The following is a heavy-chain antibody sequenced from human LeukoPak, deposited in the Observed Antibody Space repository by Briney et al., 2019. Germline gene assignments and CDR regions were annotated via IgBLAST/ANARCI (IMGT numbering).Heavy chain of an antibody. J-gene: IGHJ6*04. CDR1: GGSISSSSYY. Sequence: SETLSLTCTVSGGSISSSSYYWGWIRQPPGKGLEWIGSIYYSGSTYYNPSLKSRVTISVDTSKNQFSLKLSSVAAADTAVYYCARHLSPFYDILTGYPDVWGKGTTVTISS. V-gene: IGHV4-39*01. CDR2: IYYSGST. D-gene: IGHD3-9*01. CDR3: ARHLSPFYDILTGYPDV.